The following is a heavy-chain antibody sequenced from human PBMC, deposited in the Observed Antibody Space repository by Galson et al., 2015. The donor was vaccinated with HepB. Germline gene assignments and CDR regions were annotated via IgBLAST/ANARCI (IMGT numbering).Heavy chain of an antibody. Sequence: SLRLSCAASGFTFSDYNMNWVRQAPGKGLEWVSVISGNGGSTFYADSVQGRFTISRDNSKNTLYVQMNSLRAEDTAVYYCARDQIGILERFDYWGQRTLVTVSS. D-gene: IGHD3-3*01. CDR3: ARDQIGILERFDY. V-gene: IGHV3-23*01. CDR2: ISGNGGST. J-gene: IGHJ4*02. CDR1: GFTFSDYN.